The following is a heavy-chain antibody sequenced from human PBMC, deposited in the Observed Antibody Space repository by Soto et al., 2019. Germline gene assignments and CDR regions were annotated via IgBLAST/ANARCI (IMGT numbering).Heavy chain of an antibody. CDR2: IYYSGST. CDR1: GGSFSGYY. D-gene: IGHD3-10*01. Sequence: SETLSLTCAVYGGSFSGYYWTWIRQPPGTGLEWIGYIYYSGSTNYNPSLKSRVTISVDTSKNQFSLKLSSVTAADTAVYYCARRYGSAFDIWGQGTMVTVS. J-gene: IGHJ3*02. CDR3: ARRYGSAFDI. V-gene: IGHV4-59*01.